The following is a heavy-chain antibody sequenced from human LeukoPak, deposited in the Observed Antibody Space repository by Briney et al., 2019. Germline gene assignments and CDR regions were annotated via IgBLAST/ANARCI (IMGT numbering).Heavy chain of an antibody. Sequence: PSETLSLTCTVSGGSISSNYWSWLRQPPGKGLEWIGYIYYSGSTNYNPSLKSRVTISVDTSKNQFSLKLSSVTAADTAVYYCARHQRRRLAYCGGDCKNWFDPWGQGTLVTVSS. J-gene: IGHJ5*02. CDR2: IYYSGST. D-gene: IGHD2-21*02. CDR3: ARHQRRRLAYCGGDCKNWFDP. V-gene: IGHV4-59*08. CDR1: GGSISSNY.